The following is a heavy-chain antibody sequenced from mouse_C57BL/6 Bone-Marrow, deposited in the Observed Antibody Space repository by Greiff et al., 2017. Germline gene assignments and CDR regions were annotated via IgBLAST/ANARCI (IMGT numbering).Heavy chain of an antibody. V-gene: IGHV1-81*01. CDR1: GYTFTSYG. CDR3: ARILIRSIHYYAMDY. D-gene: IGHD1-1*01. CDR2: IYPRNGNT. J-gene: IGHJ4*01. Sequence: VQLQESGAELARPGASVKLSCKASGYTFTSYGISWVKQRTGQGLEWIGEIYPRNGNTYYNEKFKGKATLTADKSSSTAYMELRSLTSEDSAVYFCARILIRSIHYYAMDYWGQGTSVTVSS.